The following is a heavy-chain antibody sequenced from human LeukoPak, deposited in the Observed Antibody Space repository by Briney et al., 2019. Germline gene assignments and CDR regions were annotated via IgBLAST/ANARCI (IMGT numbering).Heavy chain of an antibody. CDR2: INRDGRQQ. CDR3: ARGHISVAAHDDAFDI. CDR1: EISLNNYW. J-gene: IGHJ3*02. V-gene: IGHV3-7*01. D-gene: IGHD6-19*01. Sequence: PGGSLRLSCEGSEISLNNYWMAWVRQGPGKGLEWVANINRDGRQQNFVDSVKGRFTISRDNARNSLYLQMNTLRAEDTAVYYCARGHISVAAHDDAFDIWGQGTMVTVSS.